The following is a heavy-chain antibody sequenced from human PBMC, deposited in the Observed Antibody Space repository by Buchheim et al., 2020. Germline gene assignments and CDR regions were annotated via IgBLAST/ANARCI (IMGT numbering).Heavy chain of an antibody. CDR2: IYYTGST. CDR1: GGSISSGAYY. J-gene: IGHJ4*02. CDR3: ARVYDISNLYYFDY. D-gene: IGHD3-9*01. V-gene: IGHV4-31*03. Sequence: QVQLQESGPGLVKPSQTLSLTCTVSGGSISSGAYYWSWIRQHPGKGLEWIGYIYYTGSTDYNPSLKSRVTISVDTSNNQFSLKLSSVTAADTAAYYCARVYDISNLYYFDYWGLGAL.